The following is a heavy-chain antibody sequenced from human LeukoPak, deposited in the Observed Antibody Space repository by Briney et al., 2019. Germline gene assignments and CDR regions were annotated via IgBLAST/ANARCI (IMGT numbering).Heavy chain of an antibody. J-gene: IGHJ3*01. D-gene: IGHD3-3*01. CDR2: IDPDGSST. CDR3: ATVVGGYYPPVEGFDL. V-gene: IGHV3-74*01. Sequence: PGGSLRLSCAASGFTLSHYWMHWVRQAPGKGLVWVSRIDPDGSSTSYADSVKGRFTISRDNAKNTLDMQMNSLTAEDTAAYYCATVVGGYYPPVEGFDLWGQGTMVTVSS. CDR1: GFTLSHYW.